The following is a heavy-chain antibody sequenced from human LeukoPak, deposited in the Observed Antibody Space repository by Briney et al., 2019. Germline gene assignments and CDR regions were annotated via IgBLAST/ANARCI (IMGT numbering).Heavy chain of an antibody. J-gene: IGHJ4*02. D-gene: IGHD3-10*01. CDR3: ARGRVTMVRGVLNDY. CDR1: GGSFSGYY. Sequence: PSETLSLTCAVYGGSFSGYYWSWIRQPPGKGLEWIGEINHSGSTNYNPSLKSRVTISVDTSKNQFPLKLSSVTAADTAVYYCARGRVTMVRGVLNDYWGQGTLVTVSS. V-gene: IGHV4-34*01. CDR2: INHSGST.